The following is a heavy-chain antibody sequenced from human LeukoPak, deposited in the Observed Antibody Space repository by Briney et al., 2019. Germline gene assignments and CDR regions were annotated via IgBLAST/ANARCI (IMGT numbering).Heavy chain of an antibody. CDR3: AGGKGEMATIPFDY. CDR1: GFTVSSNY. Sequence: GGSLRLSCAASGFTVSSNYMSWVRQAPGKGLEWVSVIYSGGSTYYADSVKGRFTISRDNSKNTLYLQMNSLRAEDTAVYYCAGGKGEMATIPFDYWGQGTLVTVSS. CDR2: IYSGGST. D-gene: IGHD5-24*01. J-gene: IGHJ4*02. V-gene: IGHV3-66*01.